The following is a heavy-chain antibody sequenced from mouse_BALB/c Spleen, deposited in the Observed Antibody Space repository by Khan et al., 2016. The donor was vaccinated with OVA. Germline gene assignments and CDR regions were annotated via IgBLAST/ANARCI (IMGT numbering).Heavy chain of an antibody. J-gene: IGHJ4*01. Sequence: VELVESGPGLVAPSQSLSITCTVSGFSLTRYGVNWVRQPPGKGLEWLGGIWGDGSTNYHSTLKSRLIISKDNSKSQVFLKLNSLQTDDTATYYCAKFTPDYYSMDYWGQGTSGTVSS. D-gene: IGHD1-1*01. CDR2: IWGDGST. CDR1: GFSLTRYG. CDR3: AKFTPDYYSMDY. V-gene: IGHV2-3*01.